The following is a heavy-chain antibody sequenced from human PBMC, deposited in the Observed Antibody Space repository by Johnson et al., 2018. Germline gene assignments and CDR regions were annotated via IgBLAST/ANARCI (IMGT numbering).Heavy chain of an antibody. J-gene: IGHJ3*02. CDR1: GFTFSSYA. CDR3: ARVIVGATKALDI. CDR2: ISSNGGST. V-gene: IGHV3-64*01. D-gene: IGHD1-26*01. Sequence: VQLVQSGGGLVQPGGSLRLSCAASGFTFSSYAMHWVRQAPGKGLEYVSAISSNGGSTYYANSVKGRFTISRDNSKNTLYLQMGSRRAEDMAVYYCARVIVGATKALDIWGQGTMVTVAS.